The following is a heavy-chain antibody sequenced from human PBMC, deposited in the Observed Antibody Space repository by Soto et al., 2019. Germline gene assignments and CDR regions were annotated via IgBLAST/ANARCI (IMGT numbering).Heavy chain of an antibody. CDR2: IIPILGIA. CDR3: ARDAGGRVGELTTPTPYYGMDV. CDR1: GGTFSSYT. J-gene: IGHJ6*02. V-gene: IGHV1-69*08. Sequence: QVQLVQSGAEVKKPGSSVKVSCKASGGTFSSYTISWVRQAPGQGLEWMGRIIPILGIANYAQKFQGRVTMTADTATSTAYMELSSLRSEDTAVYYCARDAGGRVGELTTPTPYYGMDVWGQGTTVTVSS. D-gene: IGHD3-10*01.